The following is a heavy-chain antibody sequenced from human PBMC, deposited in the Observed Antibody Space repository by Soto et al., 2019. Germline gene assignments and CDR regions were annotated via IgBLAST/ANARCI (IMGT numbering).Heavy chain of an antibody. Sequence: SETLSLTCSVSGGSVRTYYWSWIRQPAGKGLEWIGRIYSTGSGNYNPSLRSRVIMSVDTSSNHISLRLSSVTAADTAVYYCASDEYSDSNNWFDPCGQGTLVTVSS. CDR1: GGSVRTYY. CDR3: ASDEYSDSNNWFDP. CDR2: IYSTGSG. V-gene: IGHV4-4*07. J-gene: IGHJ5*02. D-gene: IGHD3-22*01.